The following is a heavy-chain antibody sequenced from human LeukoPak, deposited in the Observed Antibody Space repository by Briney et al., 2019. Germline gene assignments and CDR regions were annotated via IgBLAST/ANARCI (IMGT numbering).Heavy chain of an antibody. V-gene: IGHV1-2*02. D-gene: IGHD6-13*01. J-gene: IGHJ6*03. CDR2: INPNSGGT. CDR3: ARGDSSSWYYYYYMDV. Sequence: ASVKVSCKASGYTFTSYGISWVRQAPGQGLEWMGWINPNSGGTNYAQKFQGRVTMTRDTSISTANMELSRLRSDDTAVYYCARGDSSSWYYYYYMDVWGKGTTVTVSS. CDR1: GYTFTSYG.